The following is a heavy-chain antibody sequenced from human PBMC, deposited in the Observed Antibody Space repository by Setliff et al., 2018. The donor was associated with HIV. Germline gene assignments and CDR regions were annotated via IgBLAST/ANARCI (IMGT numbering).Heavy chain of an antibody. Sequence: GSLRLSCAASGFIFNDYWMIWVRQPPGRGLEWVATLNQDGINKYYVDSVKGRFTISRDNSKNTLYLQMNSLRAEDTAVYYCAKEQVPAAIQFHYYYMDVWGKGTTVTVSS. CDR3: AKEQVPAAIQFHYYYMDV. J-gene: IGHJ6*03. D-gene: IGHD2-2*01. CDR1: GFIFNDYW. V-gene: IGHV3-7*04. CDR2: LNQDGINK.